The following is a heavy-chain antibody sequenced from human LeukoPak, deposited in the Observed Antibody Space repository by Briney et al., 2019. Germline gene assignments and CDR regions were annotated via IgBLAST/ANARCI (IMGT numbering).Heavy chain of an antibody. CDR2: MSYDGSVQ. CDR3: AKVMITVVTTSKLDS. V-gene: IGHV3-30*18. CDR1: GFTFSQYA. Sequence: GTSLRLSWAASGFTFSQYAMHWVRQAPGKGLEWVAVMSYDGSVQYYADSVKGRFTISRDNSKNTLYLQMNNLRTDDTAFYYCAKVMITVVTTSKLDSWGQGTLVTVSS. D-gene: IGHD4-23*01. J-gene: IGHJ4*02.